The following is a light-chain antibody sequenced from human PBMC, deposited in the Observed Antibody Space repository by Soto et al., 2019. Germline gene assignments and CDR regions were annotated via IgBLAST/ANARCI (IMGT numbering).Light chain of an antibody. V-gene: IGLV2-14*01. J-gene: IGLJ2*01. Sequence: QSVLTQPASVSGSPGQSITISCTGTSSDVGSYDYVSWYQQHPGKAPKLMIYDVSNRPSGVSNRFSGSKSGNTASLTISGLQAEDEADYYWSSYTSSATVVFGGGTKLTVL. CDR2: DVS. CDR1: SSDVGSYDY. CDR3: SSYTSSATVV.